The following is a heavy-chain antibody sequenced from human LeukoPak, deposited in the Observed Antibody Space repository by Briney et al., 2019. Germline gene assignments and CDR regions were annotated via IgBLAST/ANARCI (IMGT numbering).Heavy chain of an antibody. V-gene: IGHV3-23*01. CDR2: ISATGFTT. Sequence: GGSLRLSCAASGFIFSSYWMSWVRQAPGKGLEWISVISATGFTTYHTDSVKGRFTISRDNSKSMLYLQMDGLRAEDTAIYFCTKDVQVGPTRGFFDFWGQGTLVTVSS. CDR1: GFIFSSYW. CDR3: TKDVQVGPTRGFFDF. J-gene: IGHJ4*03. D-gene: IGHD1-26*01.